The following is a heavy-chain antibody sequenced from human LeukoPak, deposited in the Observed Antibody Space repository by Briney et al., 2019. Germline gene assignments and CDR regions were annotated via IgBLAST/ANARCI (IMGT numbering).Heavy chain of an antibody. J-gene: IGHJ3*02. CDR2: IKQDGSEK. CDR3: AHSGDSSGYYSYAFDI. V-gene: IGHV3-7*01. Sequence: GGSLRLSCAASGFTFRSFWMSWVRQAPGKGLDCVANIKQDGSEKYYVDSVKGRFTISRDNAKKSLYLQMNSLRAEDTAVYYCAHSGDSSGYYSYAFDIWGQGTMVTVSS. D-gene: IGHD3-22*01. CDR1: GFTFRSFW.